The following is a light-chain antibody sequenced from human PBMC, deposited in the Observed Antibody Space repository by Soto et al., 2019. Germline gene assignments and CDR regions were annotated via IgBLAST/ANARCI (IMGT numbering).Light chain of an antibody. CDR1: SSDVGGYNF. CDR3: SSYTSRNTLA. Sequence: QSALTQPASVSGSPGQSITISCTGTSSDVGGYNFVSWYQQHPGKAPKLMIYEVTDRPSGVSNRFSGSKSGSTASLTISGLQAEDEAHYYCSSYTSRNTLAFGGGTKLTVL. V-gene: IGLV2-14*01. CDR2: EVT. J-gene: IGLJ2*01.